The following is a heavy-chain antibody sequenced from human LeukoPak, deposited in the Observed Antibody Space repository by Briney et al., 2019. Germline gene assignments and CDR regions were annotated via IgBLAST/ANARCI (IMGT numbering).Heavy chain of an antibody. CDR2: IKYDGSAQ. CDR1: GFTFSSSY. J-gene: IGHJ4*02. CDR3: TRDRYGD. V-gene: IGHV3-7*05. Sequence: PGGSLRLSCVASGFTFSSSYMSWVRQAPGKGLEWLANIKYDGSAQFYVDSLKGRFTISRDNAKNSLYLQMNSLRVEDTAVYYCTRDRYGDWGQGTLVTVSS. D-gene: IGHD5-18*01.